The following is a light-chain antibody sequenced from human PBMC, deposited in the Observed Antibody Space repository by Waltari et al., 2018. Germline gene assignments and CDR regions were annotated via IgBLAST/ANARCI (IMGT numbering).Light chain of an antibody. CDR3: QQYFFTPYT. Sequence: DIQMTQSPSSLSASVGDRVTITCRASQVISNSLAWYQQKPGKAPKLLLSVASRLQSGVPSSFTGSGSGTDYTLTISSLQPEDFATYYCQQYFFTPYTFGQGTKLEI. CDR1: QVISNS. CDR2: VAS. V-gene: IGKV1-NL1*01. J-gene: IGKJ2*01.